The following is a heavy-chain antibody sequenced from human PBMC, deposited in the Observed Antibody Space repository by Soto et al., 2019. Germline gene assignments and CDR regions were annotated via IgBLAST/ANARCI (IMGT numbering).Heavy chain of an antibody. Sequence: PGGSLRLSCAASGFTFSSYWMSWVRQAPGKGLEWVANIKQDGSEKYYVDSVKGRFTISRDNAKNSLYLQMNSLRAEDTAVYYCARDYCSSTSCYSYYYYGMDVWGQGTTVTVSS. D-gene: IGHD2-2*01. CDR1: GFTFSSYW. J-gene: IGHJ6*02. V-gene: IGHV3-7*03. CDR3: ARDYCSSTSCYSYYYYGMDV. CDR2: IKQDGSEK.